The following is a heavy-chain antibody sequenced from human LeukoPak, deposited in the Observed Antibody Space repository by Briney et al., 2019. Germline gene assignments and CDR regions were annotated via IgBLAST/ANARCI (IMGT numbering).Heavy chain of an antibody. D-gene: IGHD6-13*01. CDR1: GFTFSSYS. CDR2: ISSSSSYI. J-gene: IGHJ6*02. Sequence: KTGGSLRLSCAASGFTFSSYSMNWVRQAPGKGLEWVSSISSSSSYIYYADSVKGRFTISRDNAKNSLYLQMNSLRAEDTAVHYCGTGGGYRAYYFGMDVWGHGTTVTVSS. CDR3: GTGGGYRAYYFGMDV. V-gene: IGHV3-21*04.